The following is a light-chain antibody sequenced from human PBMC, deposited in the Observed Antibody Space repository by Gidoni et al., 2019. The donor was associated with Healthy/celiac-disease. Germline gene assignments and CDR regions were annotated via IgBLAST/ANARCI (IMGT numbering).Light chain of an antibody. CDR2: WAS. J-gene: IGKJ1*01. CDR3: QQYYSTPQT. V-gene: IGKV4-1*01. CDR1: QSVLYSSNNKNY. Sequence: ATINCKSSQSVLYSSNNKNYLAWYQQKPGQPPKLLIYWASTRESGVPDRFSGSGSGTDFTLTISSLQAEDVAVYYCQQYYSTPQTFGQXAKVEIK.